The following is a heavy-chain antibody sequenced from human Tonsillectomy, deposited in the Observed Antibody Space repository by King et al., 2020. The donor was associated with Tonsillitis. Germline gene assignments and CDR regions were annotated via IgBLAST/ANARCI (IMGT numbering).Heavy chain of an antibody. CDR2: ISYDGSNK. Sequence: VQLVESGGGVVQPGRSLRLSCAASGFTFSSYAMHWVRQAPGKGLEWVAVISYDGSNKYYADSVKGRFTISRDNSKNTLYLQMNSLRAEDTAVYYCASDSGHRGWYFDLWGRGTLVTVSS. CDR3: ASDSGHRGWYFDL. J-gene: IGHJ2*01. CDR1: GFTFSSYA. V-gene: IGHV3-30*04. D-gene: IGHD5-12*01.